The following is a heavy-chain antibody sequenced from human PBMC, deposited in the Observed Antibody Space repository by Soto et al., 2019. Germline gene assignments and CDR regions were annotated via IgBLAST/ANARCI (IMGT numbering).Heavy chain of an antibody. D-gene: IGHD1-26*01. Sequence: GGSLRLSCAASGFTFDDYAMHWVRQAPGKGLEWVSGISWNSGSIGYADSVKGRFTISRDNAKNSLYLQMNSLRAEDTALYYCAKDVRSYPGHWFDPWGQGTLVTVSS. V-gene: IGHV3-9*01. CDR2: ISWNSGSI. CDR3: AKDVRSYPGHWFDP. J-gene: IGHJ5*02. CDR1: GFTFDDYA.